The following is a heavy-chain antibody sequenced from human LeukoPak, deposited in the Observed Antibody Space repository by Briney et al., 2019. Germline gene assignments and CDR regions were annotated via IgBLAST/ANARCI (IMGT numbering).Heavy chain of an antibody. CDR1: GYSFTSYW. CDR2: IDPSDSYT. D-gene: IGHD3-22*01. CDR3: ARHLDDYYDSSGLDY. V-gene: IGHV5-10-1*01. J-gene: IGHJ4*02. Sequence: GESLKISCKGSGYSFTSYWISWVRQMPRKGLEWMGRIDPSDSYTNYSPSFQGHVTISADKSISTAYLQWSSLKASDTAVYYCARHLDDYYDSSGLDYWGQGTLVTVSS.